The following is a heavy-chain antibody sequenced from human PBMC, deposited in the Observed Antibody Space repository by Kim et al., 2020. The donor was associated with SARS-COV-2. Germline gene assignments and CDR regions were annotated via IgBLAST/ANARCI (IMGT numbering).Heavy chain of an antibody. CDR1: GGSISSGGYY. V-gene: IGHV4-31*03. J-gene: IGHJ3*02. CDR2: IYYSGST. D-gene: IGHD3-22*01. Sequence: SETLSLTCTVSGGSISSGGYYWSWIRQHPGKGLEWIGYIYYSGSTYYNPSLKSRVTISVDTSKNQFSLKLSSVTAADTAVYYCARGVVVISGPDAFDIWGQGTMVTVSS. CDR3: ARGVVVISGPDAFDI.